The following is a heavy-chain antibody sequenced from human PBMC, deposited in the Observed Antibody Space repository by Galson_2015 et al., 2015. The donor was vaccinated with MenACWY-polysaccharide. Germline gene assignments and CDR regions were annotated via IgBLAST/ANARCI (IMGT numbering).Heavy chain of an antibody. CDR2: VSDSGDVT. D-gene: IGHD6-6*01. Sequence: SLRLSCAASGFTFSNYAMSWVRQAPGKGLEWVSAVSDSGDVTFYADSVKGRFTISRDNSKNTLYLQMNSLGAEDTALYYCAKAQIAARADRLMVYFYYMYFWGKGTTVTVSS. CDR3: AKAQIAARADRLMVYFYYMYF. V-gene: IGHV3-23*01. CDR1: GFTFSNYA. J-gene: IGHJ6*03.